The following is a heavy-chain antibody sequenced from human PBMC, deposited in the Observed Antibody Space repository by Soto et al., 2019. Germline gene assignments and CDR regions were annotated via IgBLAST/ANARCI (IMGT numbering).Heavy chain of an antibody. CDR1: GGTFSNYP. CDR2: IIPIFGTV. D-gene: IGHD5-12*01. Sequence: QVQLVQSGAEVKKPGSSVKVSCKASGGTFSNYPISWVRQAPGQGLERMGGIIPIFGTVNYAQKFQGRVTVTADESTSTAYMALSSLRSEDTAVYYCARGDPTWLQLWYFDLWGRGTLVTVSS. J-gene: IGHJ2*01. V-gene: IGHV1-69*12. CDR3: ARGDPTWLQLWYFDL.